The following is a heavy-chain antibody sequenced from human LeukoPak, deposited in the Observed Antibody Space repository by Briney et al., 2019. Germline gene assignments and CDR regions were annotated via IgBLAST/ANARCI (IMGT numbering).Heavy chain of an antibody. CDR2: VIGSGGNT. V-gene: IGHV3-23*01. Sequence: GGSLRLSCAASGFTVSSYAMGWVRQAPGKGLEWVSTVIGSGGNTYYADSVRGRFTISRDNSKNTLYLQINSLGADDTAVYYCARGGLYKFDYWGQGTLVTVSS. J-gene: IGHJ4*02. D-gene: IGHD1-14*01. CDR1: GFTVSSYA. CDR3: ARGGLYKFDY.